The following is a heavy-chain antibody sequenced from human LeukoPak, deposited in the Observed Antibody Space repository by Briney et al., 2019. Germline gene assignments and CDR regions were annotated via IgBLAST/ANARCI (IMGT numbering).Heavy chain of an antibody. J-gene: IGHJ4*02. Sequence: ASVKVSCKASGYTFTSYGISWVRQAPGQGLEWMGWISAYNGNTNYAQKLQGRVTMTTDTSTSTAYMELRSLRSDDTAVYYCAREGYYYDSSGYYYGYYFDYWGQGTLVTVSS. CDR2: ISAYNGNT. D-gene: IGHD3-22*01. V-gene: IGHV1-18*01. CDR3: AREGYYYDSSGYYYGYYFDY. CDR1: GYTFTSYG.